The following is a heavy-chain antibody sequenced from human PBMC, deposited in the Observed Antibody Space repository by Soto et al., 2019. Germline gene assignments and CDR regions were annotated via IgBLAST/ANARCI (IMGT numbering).Heavy chain of an antibody. V-gene: IGHV1-18*01. CDR1: GYRFMTYG. CDR2: ISPYNDNT. D-gene: IGHD2-2*01. CDR3: ARAIVRSTFCYWFDS. Sequence: QVQLVQSGAEVKKPGASVKVSCKTSGYRFMTYGITWVRQAPGQGLEWMGWISPYNDNTHYVQQFQDRVTLTPETSTSTAYMELRSLRSDDTAVYYCARAIVRSTFCYWFDSWGPGTLVTVSS. J-gene: IGHJ5*01.